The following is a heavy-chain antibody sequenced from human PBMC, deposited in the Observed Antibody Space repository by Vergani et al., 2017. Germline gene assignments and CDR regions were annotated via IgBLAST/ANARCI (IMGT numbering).Heavy chain of an antibody. CDR3: ARALPAARRVTSWFDP. J-gene: IGHJ5*02. CDR1: GGSISSGSYY. V-gene: IGHV4-61*02. CDR2: IYTSGST. D-gene: IGHD2-2*01. Sequence: QVQLQESGPGLVKPSQTLSLTCTVSGGSISSGSYYWSWIRQPAGKGLEWIGRIYTSGSTNYNPSLKGRVTISVDTSKNQFSLKLSSVTAADTAVYYCARALPAARRVTSWFDPWGQGTLVTVSS.